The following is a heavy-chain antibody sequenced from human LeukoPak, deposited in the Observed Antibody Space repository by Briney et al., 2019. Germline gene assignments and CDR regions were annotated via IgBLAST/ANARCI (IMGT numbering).Heavy chain of an antibody. D-gene: IGHD2-2*01. CDR2: TSSSSCSI. CDR3: ARRYCSSTSCLFDY. CDR1: GFTFSSYE. J-gene: IGHJ4*02. Sequence: PGGPLRLSCAASGFTFSSYEMNWVRQAPGKGLEWVSHTSSSSCSISYADSVKGRFTISRDNAKNSLFLQMNSLRAEDTAVYYCARRYCSSTSCLFDYWGQGTLVTVSS. V-gene: IGHV3-48*03.